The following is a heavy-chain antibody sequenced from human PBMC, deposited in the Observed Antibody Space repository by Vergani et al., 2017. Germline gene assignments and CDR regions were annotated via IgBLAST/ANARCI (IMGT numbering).Heavy chain of an antibody. CDR2: ISWNSRSI. V-gene: IGHV3-9*01. CDR1: GFTFDDYA. Sequence: VQLVESGGGVVQPGRSLRLSCAASGFTFDDYAMHWVRQPPGKGLEWVSGISWNSRSIGYADSVKGRFTISRDNARDSLYLQMNSLRPEDTALYYCAKDAVGYCNGRSCYSEGGFDYWGQGTLVTVSS. D-gene: IGHD2-15*01. CDR3: AKDAVGYCNGRSCYSEGGFDY. J-gene: IGHJ4*02.